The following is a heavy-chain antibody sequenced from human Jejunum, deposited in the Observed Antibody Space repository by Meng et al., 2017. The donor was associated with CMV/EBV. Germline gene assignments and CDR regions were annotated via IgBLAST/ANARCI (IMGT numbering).Heavy chain of an antibody. CDR1: GFSPSTRGEG. J-gene: IGHJ4*02. V-gene: IGHV2-5*02. Sequence: HITLKESRPTLLKPTQTLTLHCSFSGFSPSTRGEGWGWVRKPPGKALEWLALIYRGDDKRYSPSLNSRLTIAKDTSKNEVVLTLTNMGPIDTGTYYCAHFVGGYYPSRPDYWGQGTLVTVSS. CDR2: IYRGDDK. D-gene: IGHD1-26*01. CDR3: AHFVGGYYPSRPDY.